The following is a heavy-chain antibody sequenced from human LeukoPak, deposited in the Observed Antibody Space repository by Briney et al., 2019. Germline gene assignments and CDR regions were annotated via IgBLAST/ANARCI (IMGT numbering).Heavy chain of an antibody. D-gene: IGHD3-9*01. CDR3: ARQGIILTAYYGY. CDR2: ISGSGGSI. V-gene: IGHV3-23*01. Sequence: GSLRLSCAASGFTFSSYAMSWVRQAPGKGLEWVSAISGSGGSIYYADSVKGRFTISRDNSKNTLYLQMNSLSAEDTAVYYCARQGIILTAYYGYWGQGTLVTVSS. CDR1: GFTFSSYA. J-gene: IGHJ4*02.